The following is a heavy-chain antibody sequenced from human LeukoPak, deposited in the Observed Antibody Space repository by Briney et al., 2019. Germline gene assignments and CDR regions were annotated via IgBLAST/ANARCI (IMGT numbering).Heavy chain of an antibody. Sequence: ASVKVSCKASGYTFTGYYMHWVRQAPGQGLEWMGWINPNSGGTNYAQKFQGRVTMTRDTSITTAYMDLSRLRSDDTAIYYCANSGGEEDDAFDIWGQGTMVTVSS. D-gene: IGHD2-15*01. CDR1: GYTFTGYY. CDR2: INPNSGGT. CDR3: ANSGGEEDDAFDI. V-gene: IGHV1-2*02. J-gene: IGHJ3*02.